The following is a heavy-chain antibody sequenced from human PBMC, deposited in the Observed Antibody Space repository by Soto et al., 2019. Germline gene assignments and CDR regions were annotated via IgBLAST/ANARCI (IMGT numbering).Heavy chain of an antibody. D-gene: IGHD3-10*01. V-gene: IGHV4-31*03. CDR2: IYYSGST. CDR3: ARGPYGSGSYRLFDY. Sequence: QVQLQESGPGLVKPSQTLSLTCTVSGGSISSGGYYWSWIRQHPGKGLEWIGYIYYSGSTYYNPSFKRRVTLSVATSKNQFSLKLSSVTAADTAVYYCARGPYGSGSYRLFDYWGQGTLVTVSS. CDR1: GGSISSGGYY. J-gene: IGHJ4*02.